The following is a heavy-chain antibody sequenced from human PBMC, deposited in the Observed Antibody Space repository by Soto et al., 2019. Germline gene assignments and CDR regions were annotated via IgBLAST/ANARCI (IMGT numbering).Heavy chain of an antibody. CDR2: IYYSGST. CDR1: GGSISSGGYY. J-gene: IGHJ4*02. V-gene: IGHV4-31*03. CDR3: ARANDYSSYFDY. D-gene: IGHD4-4*01. Sequence: SETLSLTCTVSGGSISSGGYYWSWIRQHPGKGLEWIGYIYYSGSTYYNPSLKSRVTISVDTSKNQFSLKLSSVTAADTAVYYCARANDYSSYFDYWGQGTLVTVSS.